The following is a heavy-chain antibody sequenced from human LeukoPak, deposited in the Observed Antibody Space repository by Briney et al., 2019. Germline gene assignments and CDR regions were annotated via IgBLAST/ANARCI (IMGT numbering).Heavy chain of an antibody. D-gene: IGHD3-16*01. CDR1: GFTFRTYS. V-gene: IGHV3-21*01. CDR2: ISSTSSYI. CDR3: ARDGGGSFDY. Sequence: GGSLRLSCAASGFTFRTYSMNWVRQVPGKGLEWVSSISSTSSYIYYAGSVKGRFTISRDNAKNSLYLQMNSLRAEDTAVYYCARDGGGSFDYWGQGTLVTVSS. J-gene: IGHJ4*02.